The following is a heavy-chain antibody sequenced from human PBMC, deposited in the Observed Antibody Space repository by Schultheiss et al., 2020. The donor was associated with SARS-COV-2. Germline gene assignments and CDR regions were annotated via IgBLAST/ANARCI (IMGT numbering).Heavy chain of an antibody. J-gene: IGHJ4*02. CDR2: INPNSGGT. CDR1: GYTFTGYY. CDR3: ARDRRIVVVTGPLFDY. D-gene: IGHD2-21*02. Sequence: ASVKVSCKASGYTFTGYYMHWVRQAPGQGLEWMGRINPNSGGTNYAQKLQGRVTMTTDTSTSTAYMELRSLRSDDTAVYYCARDRRIVVVTGPLFDYWGQGTLVTVSS. V-gene: IGHV1-2*06.